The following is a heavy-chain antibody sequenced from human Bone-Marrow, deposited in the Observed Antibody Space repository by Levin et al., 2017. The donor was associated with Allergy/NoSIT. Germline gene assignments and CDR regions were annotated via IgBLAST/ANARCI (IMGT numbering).Heavy chain of an antibody. CDR2: IIGSGDDT. V-gene: IGHV3-23*01. CDR3: ASDFRSSAYQLVPIGHLDY. CDR1: GFTSSFYA. J-gene: IGHJ4*02. Sequence: GGSLRLSCEASGFTSSFYAMSWVRQAPGKGLEWVSGIIGSGDDTSYIDSVKGRFIISRDESKNTLYLQMNGLRAEDTATYYCASDFRSSAYQLVPIGHLDYWGQGTQVTVFS. D-gene: IGHD3/OR15-3a*01.